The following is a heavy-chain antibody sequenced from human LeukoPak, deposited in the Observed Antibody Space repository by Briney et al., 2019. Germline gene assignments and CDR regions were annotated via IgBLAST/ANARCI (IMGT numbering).Heavy chain of an antibody. D-gene: IGHD1-26*01. CDR1: GFTFSSYS. CDR3: ARDLVGATGY. J-gene: IGHJ4*02. CDR2: ISSSSSYI. V-gene: IGHV3-21*01. Sequence: PGGSLRLSCAASGFTFSSYSMNWVRQAPGKGLEWVSSISSSSSYIYYADSVKGRFTISRDNAKNSLYLRMNSLRAEDTAVYYCARDLVGATGYWGQGTLVTVSS.